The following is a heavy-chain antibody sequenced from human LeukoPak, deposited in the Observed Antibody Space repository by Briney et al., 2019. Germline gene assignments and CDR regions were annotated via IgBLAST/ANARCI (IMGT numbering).Heavy chain of an antibody. J-gene: IGHJ5*02. V-gene: IGHV1-18*01. Sequence: ASVKVSCKASGYTFTSYGISWVRQAPGQGLKWMGWISAYNGNTNQAQKFQGRVTMTTDTSTNTAYMELRSLRSDDTAVYYCARDGTRAYNWFDPWGQGTLVTVSS. D-gene: IGHD1-26*01. CDR1: GYTFTSYG. CDR3: ARDGTRAYNWFDP. CDR2: ISAYNGNT.